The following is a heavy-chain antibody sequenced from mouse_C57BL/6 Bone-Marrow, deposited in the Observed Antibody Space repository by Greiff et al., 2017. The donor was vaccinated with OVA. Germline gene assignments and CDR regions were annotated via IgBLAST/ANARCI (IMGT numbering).Heavy chain of an antibody. J-gene: IGHJ2*01. V-gene: IGHV5-9-1*02. CDR1: GFTFSSYA. Sequence: VQLKESGEGLVKPGGSLKLSCAASGFTFSSYAMSWVRQTPEKRLEWVAYISSGGDYIYYADTVKGRFTISRDNARNTLYLQMSSLKSEDTAMYYCTRVAYYSNCFDYWGQGTTLTVSS. D-gene: IGHD2-5*01. CDR2: ISSGGDYI. CDR3: TRVAYYSNCFDY.